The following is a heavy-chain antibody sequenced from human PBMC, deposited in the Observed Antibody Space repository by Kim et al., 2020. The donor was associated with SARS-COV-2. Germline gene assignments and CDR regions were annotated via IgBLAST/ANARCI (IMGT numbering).Heavy chain of an antibody. V-gene: IGHV3-9*01. CDR2: ISWNSGSI. J-gene: IGHJ6*02. CDR3: AKDMSDSDYYYYYGMDV. Sequence: SLRLSCAASGFTFDDYAMHWVRQAPGKGLEWVSGISWNSGSIGYADSVKGRFTISRDNAKNSLYLQMNSLRAEDTAVYYCAKDMSDSDYYYYYGMDVWGQGTTVTVSS. D-gene: IGHD2-21*02. CDR1: GFTFDDYA.